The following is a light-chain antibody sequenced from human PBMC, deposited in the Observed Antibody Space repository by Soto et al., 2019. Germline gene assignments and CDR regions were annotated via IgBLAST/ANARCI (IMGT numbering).Light chain of an antibody. CDR1: SSNIGAGYD. J-gene: IGLJ1*01. V-gene: IGLV1-40*01. CDR2: RND. CDR3: QSFDSSLRDYV. Sequence: QSVLTQPPSVSGAPGQRVTISCTGSSSNIGAGYDVHWYQQLPGTAPKLLIYRNDNRPSGVPDRFSGSKSGTSASLAITGLQAEDEADYYCQSFDSSLRDYVFGTGTNLTVL.